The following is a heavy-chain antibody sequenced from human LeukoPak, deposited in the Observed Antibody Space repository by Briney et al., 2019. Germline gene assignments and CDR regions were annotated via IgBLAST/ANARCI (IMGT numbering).Heavy chain of an antibody. J-gene: IGHJ4*02. CDR2: ISSSGSTI. D-gene: IGHD5-12*01. CDR3: ARDDSGYDYSDY. V-gene: IGHV3-11*01. CDR1: GFTFIDYY. Sequence: GGALRLFCGASGFTFIDYYLSWFRRAPGKGLEEVSYISSSGSTIYYADSVKGRFTISRDNAKNSLYLQMNSLRAEDTAVYYCARDDSGYDYSDYWGQGTLVTVSS.